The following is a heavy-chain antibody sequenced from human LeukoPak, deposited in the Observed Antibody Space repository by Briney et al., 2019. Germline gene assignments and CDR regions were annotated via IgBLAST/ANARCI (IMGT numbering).Heavy chain of an antibody. CDR1: EFTVRSYH. CDR2: IYSGGST. V-gene: IGHV3-53*01. J-gene: IGHJ4*02. Sequence: GGSLRLSCAASEFTVRSYHMSWVRQAPGKGLEWVSVIYSGGSTYYADSVKGRFTISRDNSKNTVYLQIKSLRAEDAAIYYCARDHCGGGNCYDYFDYWGQGTLVTVSS. CDR3: ARDHCGGGNCYDYFDY. D-gene: IGHD2-15*01.